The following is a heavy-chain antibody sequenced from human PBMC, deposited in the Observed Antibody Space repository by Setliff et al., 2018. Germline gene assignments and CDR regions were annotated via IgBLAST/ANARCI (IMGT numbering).Heavy chain of an antibody. J-gene: IGHJ6*03. CDR1: GFTFSSYG. Sequence: QTGGSLRLSCAASGFTFSSYGMHWVRQAPGKGLEWVAFIRFAGSNKYYADSVKGRFTISRDNSKNTIGRICRGSNTHYNPSLQSRVTMSLDTSTNQFSLRLSSVTAADTAVYYCARTSRDGATYMDVWGKGTTVTVSS. D-gene: IGHD2-15*01. CDR3: RVTMSLDTSTNQFSLRLSSVTAADTAVYYCARTSRDGATYMDV. V-gene: IGHV3-30*02. CDR2: IRFAGSNK.